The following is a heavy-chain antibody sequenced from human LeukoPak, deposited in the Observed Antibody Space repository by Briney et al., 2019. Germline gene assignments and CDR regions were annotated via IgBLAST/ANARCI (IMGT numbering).Heavy chain of an antibody. CDR2: INPNSGGT. Sequence: ASVKVSCKASGYTFTGYYMHWVRQAPGQGLEWMGWINPNSGGTNYAQKFQGWVTMTRDTSISTAYMELSRLRSDDTAVYYCAREYCSSTSCFDYFDYWGQGTLVIVSS. J-gene: IGHJ4*02. V-gene: IGHV1-2*04. CDR3: AREYCSSTSCFDYFDY. CDR1: GYTFTGYY. D-gene: IGHD2-2*01.